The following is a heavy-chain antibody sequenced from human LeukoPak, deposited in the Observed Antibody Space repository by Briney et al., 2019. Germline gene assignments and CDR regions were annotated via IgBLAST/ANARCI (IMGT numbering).Heavy chain of an antibody. Sequence: PGGSLRLSCAASGFSFSSYGMHWVRQAPGKGLEWVAFIRYDGNVKHYADSVKGRFTISRDNAKNSLYLQMNSLRAEDTAVYYCAEPGITMIGGVWGKGTTVTISA. CDR2: IRYDGNVK. CDR1: GFSFSSYG. D-gene: IGHD3-10*02. CDR3: AEPGITMIGGV. V-gene: IGHV3-30*02. J-gene: IGHJ6*04.